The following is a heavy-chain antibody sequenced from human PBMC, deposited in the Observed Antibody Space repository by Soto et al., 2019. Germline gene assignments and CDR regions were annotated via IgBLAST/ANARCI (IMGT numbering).Heavy chain of an antibody. CDR2: IIPIFGTA. J-gene: IGHJ4*02. CDR3: NTLGYCGGSSCYRTTYFDY. D-gene: IGHD2-2*02. Sequence: ASVKVSCKASGGTFSSYAIRWVRQAPGQGLEWMGGIIPIFGTANYAQKFQGRVTITADKSRDTVYLQMNSLKTEDTALYYCNTLGYCGGSSCYRTTYFDYWGRGTLVTVSS. V-gene: IGHV1-69*06. CDR1: GGTFSSYA.